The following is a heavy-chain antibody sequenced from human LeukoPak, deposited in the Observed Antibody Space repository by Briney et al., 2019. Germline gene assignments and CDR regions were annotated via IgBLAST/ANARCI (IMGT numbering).Heavy chain of an antibody. V-gene: IGHV3-74*01. CDR3: AAGGGWDPSFGVVTHIDA. J-gene: IGHJ6*03. CDR2: IDNDGHGI. D-gene: IGHD3-3*01. Sequence: GGSLRLSCVTSGFTFSGYWMHWVRQGPEKGLELVSRIDNDGHGIIYADSVKGRFTTSRDNVKNTLYLQMNCLRVEDTAVYYCAAGGGWDPSFGVVTHIDAWGKGTTVVVS. CDR1: GFTFSGYW.